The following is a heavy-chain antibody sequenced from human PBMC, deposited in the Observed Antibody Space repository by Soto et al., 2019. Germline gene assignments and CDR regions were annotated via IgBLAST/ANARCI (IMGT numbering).Heavy chain of an antibody. CDR3: VNQRGSGKTYYYNMVD. J-gene: IGHJ6*02. Sequence: EVQLLESGGGLVQPGGSLRLSCETSGFTFSSYAMTWVRQAPGMGLEWVAVINYIGRTTFHEQSVKGRFTISRDNSMNTVFLQMDSLRAEDTDVYYCVNQRGSGKTYYYNMVDWGLGTKVTVSS. CDR2: INYIGRTT. CDR1: GFTFSSYA. V-gene: IGHV3-23*01. D-gene: IGHD3-10*01.